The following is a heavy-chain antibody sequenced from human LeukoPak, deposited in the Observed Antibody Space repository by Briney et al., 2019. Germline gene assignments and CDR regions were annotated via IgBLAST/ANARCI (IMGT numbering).Heavy chain of an antibody. CDR2: IRYDGSNK. D-gene: IGHD1-26*01. J-gene: IGHJ3*02. Sequence: GGSLRLSCAASGFNFSTYGIHWVRQAPGKGLEWVAFIRYDGSNKYYADSVKGRFTISRDNSKNTLYLQMNSLRAEDTAVYYCARGGRYLSAFDIWGQGTMVTVSS. V-gene: IGHV3-30*02. CDR1: GFNFSTYG. CDR3: ARGGRYLSAFDI.